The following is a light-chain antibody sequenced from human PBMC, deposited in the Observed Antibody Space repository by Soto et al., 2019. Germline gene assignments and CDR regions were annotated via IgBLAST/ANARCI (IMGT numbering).Light chain of an antibody. CDR2: EVS. V-gene: IGLV2-14*01. Sequence: QSVLTQPASVSGSPGQSITISCTGTSNDVGGYNYVSWYQQHPGKAPKLMIYEVSNRPSGVSNRFSGSKSANTASLTISGLQAEDEADYYCSSYTSSSSLVFGGGTKLTVL. CDR3: SSYTSSSSLV. CDR1: SNDVGGYNY. J-gene: IGLJ2*01.